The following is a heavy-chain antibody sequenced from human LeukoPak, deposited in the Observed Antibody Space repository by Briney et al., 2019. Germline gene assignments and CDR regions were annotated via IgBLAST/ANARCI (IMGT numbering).Heavy chain of an antibody. CDR1: GYTFTGYY. V-gene: IGHV1-2*02. Sequence: ASVKVSCKASGYTFTGYYMHWVRQAPGQGLEWMGWINPNSGGTNYAQKFQGRVTMTRDTSISTAYMELSRLRSDDTAVYYCARDQKGEFHFDYWGRGTLVTVSS. CDR3: ARDQKGEFHFDY. D-gene: IGHD3-16*01. J-gene: IGHJ4*02. CDR2: INPNSGGT.